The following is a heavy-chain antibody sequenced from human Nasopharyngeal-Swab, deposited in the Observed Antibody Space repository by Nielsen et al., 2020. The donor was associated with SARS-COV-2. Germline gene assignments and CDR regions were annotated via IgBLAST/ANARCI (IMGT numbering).Heavy chain of an antibody. Sequence: SETLSLTCAISGDSVSSHSAAWNWIRQSPSRGLERLGRTYSRSNWHNDYAVSVKSRITINPDTSKNQFSLQLNSVTPEDTAVYYCARAQDLWLPGVGDYYYYYYGMDVWGQGTTVTVSS. V-gene: IGHV6-1*01. CDR1: GDSVSSHSAA. CDR2: TYSRSNWHN. J-gene: IGHJ6*02. CDR3: ARAQDLWLPGVGDYYYYYYGMDV. D-gene: IGHD3-16*01.